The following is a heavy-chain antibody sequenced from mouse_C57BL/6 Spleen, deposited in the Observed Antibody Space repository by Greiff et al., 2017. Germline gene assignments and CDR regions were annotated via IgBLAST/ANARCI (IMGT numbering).Heavy chain of an antibody. Sequence: EVHLVESGGGLVKPGGSLKLSCAASGFTFSSYAMSWVRQTPEKRLEWVATISDGGSYTYYPDNVKGRFTISRDNAKNNLYLQMSHLKSEDTAMYYCARDWGYDGYWGYWGQGTTLTVSS. CDR2: ISDGGSYT. V-gene: IGHV5-4*01. J-gene: IGHJ2*01. D-gene: IGHD2-3*01. CDR3: ARDWGYDGYWGY. CDR1: GFTFSSYA.